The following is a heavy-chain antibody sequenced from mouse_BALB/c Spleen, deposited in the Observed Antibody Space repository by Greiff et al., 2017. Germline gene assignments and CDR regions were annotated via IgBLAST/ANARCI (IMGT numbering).Heavy chain of an antibody. CDR2: ISYSGST. J-gene: IGHJ4*01. CDR3: ARSGGNGAMDY. V-gene: IGHV3-2*02. D-gene: IGHD2-1*01. Sequence: EVKLVESGPGLVKPSQSLSLTCTVTGYSITSDYAWNWIRQFPGNKLEWMGYISYSGSTSYNPSLKSRISITRDTSKNQFFLQLNSVTTEDTATYYCARSGGNGAMDYWGQGTSVTVSS. CDR1: GYSITSDYA.